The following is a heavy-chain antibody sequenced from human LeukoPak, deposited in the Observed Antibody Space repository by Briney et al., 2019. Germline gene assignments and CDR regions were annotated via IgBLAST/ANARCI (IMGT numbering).Heavy chain of an antibody. J-gene: IGHJ4*02. V-gene: IGHV1-18*01. CDR1: GYTFTNYG. Sequence: GASVKVSCKASGYTFTNYGIIWVRQAPGQGLEWMGWISAYNANTNYPQKVQGRATLTTDTSTSTAYMELRSLTSDDTAVYYCARSHSGSLRAPFDYWGQGTLVTVSS. CDR3: ARSHSGSLRAPFDY. CDR2: ISAYNANT. D-gene: IGHD3-22*01.